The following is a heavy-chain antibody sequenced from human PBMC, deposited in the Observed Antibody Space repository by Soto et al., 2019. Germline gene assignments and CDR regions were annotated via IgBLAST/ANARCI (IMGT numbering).Heavy chain of an antibody. Sequence: SETLSLTCTVSGGSISSGGYYWSWIRQHPGKGLEWIGYIYYSGSTYYNPSLKSRVTISVDTSKNQFSLKLSSVTAADTAVYYCVRNLIVVVPAAKSDAFDIWGQGTMVTVSS. CDR1: GGSISSGGYY. J-gene: IGHJ3*02. D-gene: IGHD2-2*01. CDR3: VRNLIVVVPAAKSDAFDI. V-gene: IGHV4-31*03. CDR2: IYYSGST.